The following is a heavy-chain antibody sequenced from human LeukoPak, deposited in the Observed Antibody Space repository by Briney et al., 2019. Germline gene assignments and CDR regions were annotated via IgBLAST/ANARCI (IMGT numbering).Heavy chain of an antibody. Sequence: GGSLRLSCAASGFTFSDYYMSWIRQAPGKGLEWVSYISSSGSTIYYADSVKGRFTISRDNAKNSLYLQMNSLRAEDTALYYCAREIEMATTVPGYWGQGTLVTVSS. J-gene: IGHJ4*02. CDR1: GFTFSDYY. V-gene: IGHV3-11*01. CDR3: AREIEMATTVPGY. CDR2: ISSSGSTI. D-gene: IGHD5-24*01.